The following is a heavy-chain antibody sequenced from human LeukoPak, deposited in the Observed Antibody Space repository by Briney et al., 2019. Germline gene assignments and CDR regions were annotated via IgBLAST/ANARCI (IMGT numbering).Heavy chain of an antibody. CDR2: INHSGST. CDR3: ARRAGDRVPYYFDY. CDR1: GGSFSGYY. V-gene: IGHV4-34*01. Sequence: SETLSLTCAVYGGSFSGYYWSWIRQPPGKGLEWIGEINHSGSTNYNPSLKSRVTISVDTSKNQFSLKLSSVTAADTAVYYCARRAGDRVPYYFDYWGQGTLVTVSS. D-gene: IGHD3-10*01. J-gene: IGHJ4*02.